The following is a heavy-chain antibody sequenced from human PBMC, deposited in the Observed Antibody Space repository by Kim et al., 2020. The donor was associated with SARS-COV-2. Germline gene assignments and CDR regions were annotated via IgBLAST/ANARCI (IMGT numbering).Heavy chain of an antibody. CDR3: AREGLAIYGMDV. Sequence: GGSLRLSCAASGFTFSSYSMNWVRQAPGKGLEWVSSISSSSSYIYYADSVKGRFTISRDNAKNSLYLQMNSLRAEDTAVYYCAREGLAIYGMDVWGQGTTVTVSS. CDR1: GFTFSSYS. J-gene: IGHJ6*02. D-gene: IGHD6-19*01. V-gene: IGHV3-21*01. CDR2: ISSSSSYI.